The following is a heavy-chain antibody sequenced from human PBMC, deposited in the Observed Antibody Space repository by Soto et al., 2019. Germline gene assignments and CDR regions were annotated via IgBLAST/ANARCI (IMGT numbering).Heavy chain of an antibody. CDR1: GFTFSSYA. Sequence: QVQLVESGGGVVQPGRSLRPSCAASGFTFSSYAMHWVRQAPGKGLEWVAVISYDGSNKYYADSVKGRFTISRDNSKNTLYLQMNSLRAEDTAVYYCARADGYNFNYWDYWGQGTLVTVSS. CDR2: ISYDGSNK. V-gene: IGHV3-30-3*01. CDR3: ARADGYNFNYWDY. J-gene: IGHJ4*02. D-gene: IGHD5-12*01.